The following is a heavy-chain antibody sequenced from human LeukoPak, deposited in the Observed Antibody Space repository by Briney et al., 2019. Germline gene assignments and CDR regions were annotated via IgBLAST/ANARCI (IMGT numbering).Heavy chain of an antibody. Sequence: ASVKVSCKASGYTFTGYYMHWVRQAPGQGLEWMGRINPNSGGTNYAQKFQGRVTMSRDTSISTAYMELSRLRSDDTAVYYCARGGYDFVYYYYGMDVWGQGTTVTVSS. V-gene: IGHV1-2*06. CDR1: GYTFTGYY. D-gene: IGHD3-3*01. J-gene: IGHJ6*02. CDR3: ARGGYDFVYYYYGMDV. CDR2: INPNSGGT.